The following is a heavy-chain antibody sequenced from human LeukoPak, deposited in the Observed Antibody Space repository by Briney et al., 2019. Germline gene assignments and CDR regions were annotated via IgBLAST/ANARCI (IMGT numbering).Heavy chain of an antibody. V-gene: IGHV1-69*13. D-gene: IGHD2-15*01. CDR3: ARDWGYCSGGSCYSGFDY. CDR1: GGTFSSYA. Sequence: SVKVSCKASGGTFSSYAISWVRQAPGQGLEWMGGIIPIFGTANYAQKFQGRVTITADESTSTAYMELSSLRSEDTAVYYCARDWGYCSGGSCYSGFDYWGQGTLVTVSS. CDR2: IIPIFGTA. J-gene: IGHJ4*02.